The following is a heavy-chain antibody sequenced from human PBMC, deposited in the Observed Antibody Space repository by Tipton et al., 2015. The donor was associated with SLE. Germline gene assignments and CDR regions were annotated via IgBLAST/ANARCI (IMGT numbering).Heavy chain of an antibody. J-gene: IGHJ4*02. Sequence: TLSLTCSVSGVSISSGSYYWSWIRQSAGKGLEWIGRIYTRGSMNYNLFLKSRVTISVDRSKNQFSLNLSSVTAADTAVYYCARANGYDYLDNWGQGTLVTVSS. CDR3: ARANGYDYLDN. CDR1: GVSISSGSYY. D-gene: IGHD5-12*01. V-gene: IGHV4-61*02. CDR2: IYTRGSM.